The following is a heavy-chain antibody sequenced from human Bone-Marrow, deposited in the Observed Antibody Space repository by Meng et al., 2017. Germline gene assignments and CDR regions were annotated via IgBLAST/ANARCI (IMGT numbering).Heavy chain of an antibody. V-gene: IGHV1-69*02. Sequence: SVKVSCKASGGTFSSYTISWVRQAPGQGLEWMGRIIPILGIANYAQKFQGRVTIAADNSTSTDYMELSSLRSDDATVYYCANPGGYSYGPYYFDYWGQGTLVTVSS. CDR2: IIPILGIA. CDR1: GGTFSSYT. J-gene: IGHJ4*02. D-gene: IGHD5-18*01. CDR3: ANPGGYSYGPYYFDY.